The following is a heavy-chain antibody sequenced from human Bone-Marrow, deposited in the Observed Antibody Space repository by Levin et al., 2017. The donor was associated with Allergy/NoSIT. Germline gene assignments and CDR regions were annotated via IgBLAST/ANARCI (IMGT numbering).Heavy chain of an antibody. J-gene: IGHJ3*02. Sequence: SQTLSLTCTVSGGSFDTFYWNWIRQPPGKRLEWIGHMSQTGKTTYNPSLESRVFMSIDTAKKRFSLTLSSVTAADTAKYFCARSNYGDYDVDAYDIWGQGTDVTVSS. D-gene: IGHD4-17*01. CDR1: GGSFDTFY. CDR3: ARSNYGDYDVDAYDI. CDR2: MSQTGKT. V-gene: IGHV4-59*01.